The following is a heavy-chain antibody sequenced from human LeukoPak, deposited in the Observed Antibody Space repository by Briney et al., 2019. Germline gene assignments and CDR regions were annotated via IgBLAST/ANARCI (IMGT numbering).Heavy chain of an antibody. V-gene: IGHV3-7*01. CDR2: IKQDGSEK. D-gene: IGHD3-22*01. CDR1: GFTFSSYW. J-gene: IGHJ6*02. Sequence: GGSLRLSCAASGFTFSSYWMSWVRQAPGKGLEWVAHIKQDGSEKYYVDSVKGRFTISRDNAKNSLYLQMNSLRAEDTAVYYCARVTDSSGYYPFYYYYYGMVVWGQGTTVTVSS. CDR3: ARVTDSSGYYPFYYYYYGMVV.